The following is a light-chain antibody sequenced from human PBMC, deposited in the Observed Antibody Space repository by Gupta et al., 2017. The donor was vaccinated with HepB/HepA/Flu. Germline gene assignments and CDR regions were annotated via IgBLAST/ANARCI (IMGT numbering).Light chain of an antibody. J-gene: IGLJ2*01. CDR2: SNH. Sequence: QPVLLQPPSASGTPGQTVTISCSASTSNIGRNTVNWYQLLPGMAPRLLVYSNHQRPSGVPDRFFGSKSGTSASLAITGLQSEDEADYYCAAWDDSLNGVVFGGGTRLTVL. V-gene: IGLV1-44*01. CDR3: AAWDDSLNGVV. CDR1: TSNIGRNT.